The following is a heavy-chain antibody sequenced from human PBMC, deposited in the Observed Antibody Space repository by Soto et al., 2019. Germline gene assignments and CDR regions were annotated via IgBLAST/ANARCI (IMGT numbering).Heavy chain of an antibody. CDR2: IWYDGSNK. J-gene: IGHJ4*02. V-gene: IGHV3-33*01. CDR1: GFTFSSCG. CDR3: ARGYVFWGALLFDY. D-gene: IGHD3-3*01. Sequence: VGPLSLSCAASGFTFSSCGMHWVRQAPGKGLEWVAVIWYDGSNKYYADSVKGRFTISRDNSKKTLYLQMNSLRAEDTDVYYWARGYVFWGALLFDYWAKGTVFTLPS.